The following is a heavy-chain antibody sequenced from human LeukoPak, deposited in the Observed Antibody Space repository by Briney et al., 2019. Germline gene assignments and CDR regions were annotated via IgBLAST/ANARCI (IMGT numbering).Heavy chain of an antibody. CDR3: ARVGDGNFDY. D-gene: IGHD3-10*01. CDR2: IYYTGST. CDR1: GDSISRLY. Sequence: SDTLSLTCSVSGDSISRLYWSWMRQPPGKGREWIGYIYYTGSTNYNPSLKSRVTMFVDMSKNQFSLRLSSVTAADTAVYYCARVGDGNFDYWGQGTLVTVSS. J-gene: IGHJ4*02. V-gene: IGHV4-59*08.